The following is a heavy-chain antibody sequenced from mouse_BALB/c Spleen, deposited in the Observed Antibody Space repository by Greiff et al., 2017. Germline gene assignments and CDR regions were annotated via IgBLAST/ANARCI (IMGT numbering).Heavy chain of an antibody. CDR3: ARRMALSYYFDY. Sequence: VQLKESGAELVRPGSSVKISCKASGYAFSSYWMNWVKQRPGQGLEWIGQIYPGDGDTNYNGKFKGKATLTADKSSSTAYMQLSSLTSEDSAVYFCARRMALSYYFDYWGQGTTLTVSS. CDR1: GYAFSSYW. D-gene: IGHD2-3*01. V-gene: IGHV1-80*01. J-gene: IGHJ2*01. CDR2: IYPGDGDT.